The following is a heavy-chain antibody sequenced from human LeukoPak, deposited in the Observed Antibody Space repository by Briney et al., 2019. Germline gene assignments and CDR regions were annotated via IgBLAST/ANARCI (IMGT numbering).Heavy chain of an antibody. J-gene: IGHJ6*03. CDR1: GFTFSSYW. V-gene: IGHV3-74*01. D-gene: IGHD2-2*01. CDR3: AKEGKYCSSTSCYGGVRGGYYMDV. CDR2: INSDGSGT. Sequence: GGSLRLSCAASGFTFSSYWMHWVRQAPGKGLVWVSRINSDGSGTSYADSVKGRFTISRDNAKNTLYLQMNSLRAEDTAVYYCAKEGKYCSSTSCYGGVRGGYYMDVWGKGTTVTISS.